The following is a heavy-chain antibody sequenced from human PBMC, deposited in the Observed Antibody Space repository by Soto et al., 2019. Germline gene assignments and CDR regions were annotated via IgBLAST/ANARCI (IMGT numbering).Heavy chain of an antibody. D-gene: IGHD2-2*01. CDR2: VYYSGNT. CDR3: ACTTCSSSGTNLGQFDC. CDR1: GGSLSGYY. J-gene: IGHJ4*02. V-gene: IGHV4-59*08. Sequence: QVQVQESGPGLVKPSETLSLNCSVSGGSLSGYYWSWIRQPPGKGLEWIGYVYYSGNTKYNPSLTSRVPISVDRPENQFSLRLSSVTAADTAVYFCACTTCSSSGTNLGQFDCWGKGAQVTVSS.